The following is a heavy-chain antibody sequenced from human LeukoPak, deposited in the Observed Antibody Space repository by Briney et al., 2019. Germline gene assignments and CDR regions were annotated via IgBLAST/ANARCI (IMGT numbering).Heavy chain of an antibody. Sequence: PSQTLSLTCTVSGGSISSGSYCWSWMRQPPGKGLEWIGYIYNSGSTSYNSSLKSRVTISVDRSRNQFSLRLSSVTAADTAVYYCARALRGGRTGYSFDIWGQGTMVTVSS. CDR2: IYNSGST. CDR1: GGSISSGSYC. D-gene: IGHD2-15*01. CDR3: ARALRGGRTGYSFDI. J-gene: IGHJ3*02. V-gene: IGHV4-61*01.